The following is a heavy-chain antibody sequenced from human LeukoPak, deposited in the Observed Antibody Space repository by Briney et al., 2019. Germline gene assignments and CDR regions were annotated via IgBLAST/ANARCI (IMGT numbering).Heavy chain of an antibody. J-gene: IGHJ5*02. D-gene: IGHD1-1*01. CDR1: GGSISSNSYF. CDR3: ARGDWQYINNWSNWFDP. Sequence: SETLSLTCTVSGGSISSNSYFWGWIRQPPGKGLEWIGTISYNGNTYYNPSLKSRVTTSLDTSKNQFSLRLSSVTAADTAVYYCARGDWQYINNWSNWFDPWGQGTLVTVSS. V-gene: IGHV4-39*01. CDR2: ISYNGNT.